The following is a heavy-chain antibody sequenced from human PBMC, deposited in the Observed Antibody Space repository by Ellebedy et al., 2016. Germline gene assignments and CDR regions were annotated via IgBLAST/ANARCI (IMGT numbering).Heavy chain of an antibody. CDR3: ARDGGDIVVVPAAIRSYYYYGMDV. CDR1: GFTFSSYA. Sequence: GESLKISCPASGFTFSSYAMHWVRQAPGKGLEWVAVISYDGGNKYYADSVKGRFTISRDNSKNTLYLQMNSLRAEDTAVYYCARDGGDIVVVPAAIRSYYYYGMDVWGQGTTVTVSS. CDR2: ISYDGGNK. J-gene: IGHJ6*02. V-gene: IGHV3-30-3*01. D-gene: IGHD2-2*01.